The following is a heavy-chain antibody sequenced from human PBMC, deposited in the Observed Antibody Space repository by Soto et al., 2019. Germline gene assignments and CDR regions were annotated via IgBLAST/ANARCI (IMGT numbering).Heavy chain of an antibody. D-gene: IGHD1-1*01. CDR2: ISAHNGNT. CDR1: GYAFTTYG. V-gene: IGHV1-18*01. CDR3: ARGRYGDY. Sequence: QVHLVQSGAEVKKPGASVKVSCKGSGYAFTTYGITWVRQAPGQGLEWMGWISAHNGNTNYAQKLQGRVTVTRDTSTSTAYMELRGLRSDATAGYYCARGRYGDYWGQGALVTVSS. J-gene: IGHJ4*02.